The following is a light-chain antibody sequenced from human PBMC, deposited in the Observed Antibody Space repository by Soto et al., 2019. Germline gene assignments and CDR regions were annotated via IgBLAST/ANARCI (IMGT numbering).Light chain of an antibody. CDR3: QQSHLLPYT. Sequence: DIQMTQSPSSLSASIGDRVTITCRASQIMNNYLNWYQQKPGKAPNLLMYAVSHLHSGVPARFCGGGSGTDFTLTFDGLQLDDFATYYCQQSHLLPYTFGQGTRL. CDR1: QIMNNY. V-gene: IGKV1-39*01. CDR2: AVS. J-gene: IGKJ2*01.